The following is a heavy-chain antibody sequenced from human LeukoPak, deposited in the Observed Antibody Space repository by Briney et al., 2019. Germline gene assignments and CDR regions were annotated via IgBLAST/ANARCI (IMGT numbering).Heavy chain of an antibody. CDR1: GYTFTSYY. J-gene: IGHJ3*02. CDR3: AGPDYDILTAKGAFDI. CDR2: INPSGGST. V-gene: IGHV1-46*01. Sequence: GASVKVSCKASGYTFTSYYMHWVRQAPGQGLEWMGIINPSGGSTSYAQKFQGRVTMTRDTSTSTVYMELSSLRSEDTAVYYCAGPDYDILTAKGAFDIRGQGTMVTVSS. D-gene: IGHD3-9*01.